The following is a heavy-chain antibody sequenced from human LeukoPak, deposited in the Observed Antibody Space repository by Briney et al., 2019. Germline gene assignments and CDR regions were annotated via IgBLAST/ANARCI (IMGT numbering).Heavy chain of an antibody. CDR1: GFTFSSYS. J-gene: IGHJ3*02. V-gene: IGHV3-21*01. CDR3: ATYGSGIVGGFDAFDI. CDR2: ISSSSSYI. Sequence: PGGSLRLSCAASGFTFSSYSMNWVRQAPGKGLEWVSSISSSSSYIYYADSVKGRFTISRDNAKNSLYLQMNSLRAEDTAVYYCATYGSGIVGGFDAFDIWGQGTMVTVSS. D-gene: IGHD3-10*01.